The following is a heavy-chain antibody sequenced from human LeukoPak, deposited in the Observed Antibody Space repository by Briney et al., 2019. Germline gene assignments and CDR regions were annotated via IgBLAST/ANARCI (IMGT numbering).Heavy chain of an antibody. CDR1: GFTFDDYA. J-gene: IGHJ6*02. Sequence: TGRSLRLSCAGSGFTFDDYAMHWVRQAPGKGLEWVSGISWNSGGIGYADSVKGRFTISRDNATNSLYLQLNSLRAEDTALYYCATSTTGTTGNYYYGMDVWGQGTTVTVSS. CDR2: ISWNSGGI. D-gene: IGHD1-1*01. CDR3: ATSTTGTTGNYYYGMDV. V-gene: IGHV3-9*01.